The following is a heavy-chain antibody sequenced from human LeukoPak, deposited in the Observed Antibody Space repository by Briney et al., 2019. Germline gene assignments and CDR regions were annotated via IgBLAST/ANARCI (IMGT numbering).Heavy chain of an antibody. J-gene: IGHJ4*02. Sequence: ASVKVSCKASGYTFTSYSISWVRQAPGQGLEWMGWVSAYNGNTIYAQKVKGRVTMTTDTSTSTAYMELRSLKSDDTAVYYCARASYCSGGSCYSDYWGQGTLVTVSS. CDR2: VSAYNGNT. CDR3: ARASYCSGGSCYSDY. V-gene: IGHV1-18*01. D-gene: IGHD2-15*01. CDR1: GYTFTSYS.